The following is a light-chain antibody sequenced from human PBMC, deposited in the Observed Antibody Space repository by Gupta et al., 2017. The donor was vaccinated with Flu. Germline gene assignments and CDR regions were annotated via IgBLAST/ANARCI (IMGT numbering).Light chain of an antibody. J-gene: IGKJ1*01. CDR2: AAS. CDR3: QHRHSTPWT. CDR1: QSISSY. V-gene: IGKV1-39*01. Sequence: DIQMTQSPSSLSASVGDRVTITCRASQSISSYLNWYQQKPGKAPKLLIYAASRVQSGVPSRFSGSGSGTDFTLTISRRQPEDFATYYCQHRHSTPWTFGQGTKVEIK.